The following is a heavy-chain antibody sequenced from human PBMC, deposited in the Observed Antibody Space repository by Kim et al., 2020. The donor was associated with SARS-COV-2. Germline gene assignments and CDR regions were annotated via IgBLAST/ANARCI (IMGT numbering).Heavy chain of an antibody. D-gene: IGHD5-18*01. V-gene: IGHV4-59*01. CDR1: GGSISSYY. J-gene: IGHJ4*02. CDR3: ASSGGYSYGPPDY. Sequence: SETLSLTCTVSGGSISSYYWSWIRQPPGKGLEWIGYIYYSGSTNYNPSLKSRVTISVDTSKNQFSLKLSSVTAADTAVYYCASSGGYSYGPPDYWGQGTL. CDR2: IYYSGST.